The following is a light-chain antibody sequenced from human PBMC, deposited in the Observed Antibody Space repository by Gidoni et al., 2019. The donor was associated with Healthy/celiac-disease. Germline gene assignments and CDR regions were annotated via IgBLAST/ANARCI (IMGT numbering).Light chain of an antibody. CDR2: KAS. CDR1: QSISSW. Sequence: DIQMTQSPSTLSASVGDRVTIHCRASQSISSWLAWYQQKPGKAPKLLIYKASSLESGVPSRFSGSGSGTEFTLTISSLQPDDFATYYCQQYNSYSALTFGGGTKVEIK. V-gene: IGKV1-5*03. J-gene: IGKJ4*01. CDR3: QQYNSYSALT.